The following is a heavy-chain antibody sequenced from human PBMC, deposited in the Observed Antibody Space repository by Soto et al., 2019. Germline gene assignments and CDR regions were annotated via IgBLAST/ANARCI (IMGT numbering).Heavy chain of an antibody. CDR1: GGSVSSVGYS. J-gene: IGHJ4*02. V-gene: IGHV4-30-2*01. D-gene: IGHD2-8*01. Sequence: QLQLQESGSGLVKPSQTLSLTCAVSGGSVSSVGYSWTWIRQPPGKGLEWIGYIYHSGNAFYNPSLRSRVTISIDRSSNQFSLKLSSATAADTAVYYCASCYAGNGLCRDFDRWGQGTLVTVSS. CDR3: ASCYAGNGLCRDFDR. CDR2: IYHSGNA.